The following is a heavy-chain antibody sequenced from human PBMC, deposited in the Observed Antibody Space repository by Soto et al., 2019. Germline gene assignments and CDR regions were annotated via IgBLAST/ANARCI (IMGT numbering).Heavy chain of an antibody. Sequence: QIQLVQSGAEVKKPGASVKVSCKTSGYTFNTYGVTWVRQAPGQGLEWIGWIHTYNGDTNYAQSVQGRVTMTTDTSTSTAYMDLGSLRSDDTAVYYCVRDRCSSNTCSRTARYNWFDPWGQGTLVTVSS. J-gene: IGHJ5*02. CDR3: VRDRCSSNTCSRTARYNWFDP. CDR1: GYTFNTYG. V-gene: IGHV1-18*01. D-gene: IGHD2-2*01. CDR2: IHTYNGDT.